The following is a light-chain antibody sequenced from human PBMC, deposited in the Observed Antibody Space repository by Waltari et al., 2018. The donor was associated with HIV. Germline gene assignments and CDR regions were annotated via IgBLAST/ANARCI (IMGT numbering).Light chain of an antibody. V-gene: IGLV3-21*02. CDR1: NIGTTT. CDR2: DDS. CDR3: QVWDYNSDRWV. J-gene: IGLJ3*02. Sequence: SYVLTQPPSVSVAPGQTARITCGGNNIGTTTMHWYQQRPGQAPVLVVSDDSDRPSEIPERFSGSNSANTATLSISRVEAGDEADYYCQVWDYNSDRWVFGGGTKLTVL.